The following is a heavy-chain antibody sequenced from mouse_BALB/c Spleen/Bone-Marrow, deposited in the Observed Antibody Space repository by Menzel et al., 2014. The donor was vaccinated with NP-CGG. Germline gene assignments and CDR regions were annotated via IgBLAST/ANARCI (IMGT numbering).Heavy chain of an antibody. V-gene: IGHV1S137*01. CDR1: GYTFTDYA. CDR2: ISTYYGDA. D-gene: IGHD2-14*01. Sequence: QVQLKQSGAELVRPGVSVKISCKGSGYTFTDYAMHWVKQSHAKSLEWIGVISTYYGDASYNQKFKGKATMTVDKSSSTAYMELARLTSEDSAIYYCARSGKVRNAMDYWGQGTSVTVSS. J-gene: IGHJ4*01. CDR3: ARSGKVRNAMDY.